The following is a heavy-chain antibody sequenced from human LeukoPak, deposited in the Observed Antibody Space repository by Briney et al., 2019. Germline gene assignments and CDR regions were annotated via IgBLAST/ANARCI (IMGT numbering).Heavy chain of an antibody. CDR3: ARAHSSGWYFPSTFDY. J-gene: IGHJ4*02. V-gene: IGHV3-7*04. CDR2: IKQVGSEK. Sequence: PGGSLRLSCAASGFTFSSYWMNWVRQAPRKGLEWVANIKQVGSEKYYVDSVKGRFTISRDNAKNSLYLQMNSLRAEDTAVYYCARAHSSGWYFPSTFDYWGQGTLVTVSS. CDR1: GFTFSSYW. D-gene: IGHD6-19*01.